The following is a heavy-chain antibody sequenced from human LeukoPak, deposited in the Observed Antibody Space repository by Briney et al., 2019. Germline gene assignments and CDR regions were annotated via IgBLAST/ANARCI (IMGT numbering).Heavy chain of an antibody. D-gene: IGHD6-13*01. CDR2: VDGGGGGT. J-gene: IGHJ4*02. CDR1: GFTLSSYA. V-gene: IGHV3-23*01. CDR3: AKQSAGSAAWYSLHYDF. Sequence: AGGSLRLSCAASGFTLSSYAMTWVRQAPGGGLEWVSSVDGGGGGTYYADSVKGRFTISRDNSKDTLYLQMNGLRAEDTAVYFCAKQSAGSAAWYSLHYDFWGQGTLVTVSS.